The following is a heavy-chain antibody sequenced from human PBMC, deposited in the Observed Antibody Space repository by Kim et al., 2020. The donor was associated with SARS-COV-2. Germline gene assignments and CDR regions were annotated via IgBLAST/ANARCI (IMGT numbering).Heavy chain of an antibody. D-gene: IGHD3-9*01. CDR3: AREGKYYDILTGYSTTYYFDY. Sequence: SETLSLTCTISGGSISSSSYYWGWIRQPPGKGLEWIGSIYYSGSTYYNPSLKSRVTISVDTSKNQFSLKLSSVTAADTAVYYCAREGKYYDILTGYSTTYYFDYWGQGTLVTVSS. CDR1: GGSISSSSYY. CDR2: IYYSGST. J-gene: IGHJ4*02. V-gene: IGHV4-39*02.